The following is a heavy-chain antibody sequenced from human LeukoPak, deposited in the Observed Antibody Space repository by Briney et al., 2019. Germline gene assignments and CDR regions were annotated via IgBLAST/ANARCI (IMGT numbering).Heavy chain of an antibody. CDR2: IRYDGSDK. D-gene: IGHD6-13*01. J-gene: IGHJ4*02. Sequence: GGSLRLSCAASGFTFSNYAMHWVRQAPGKGLQWVAFIRYDGSDKFYADSVKGRFTISRDNSKNTLYLQMNSLRAEDTALYYCAKDQSSWYNFDCWGQGTLVTVSS. CDR3: AKDQSSWYNFDC. CDR1: GFTFSNYA. V-gene: IGHV3-30*02.